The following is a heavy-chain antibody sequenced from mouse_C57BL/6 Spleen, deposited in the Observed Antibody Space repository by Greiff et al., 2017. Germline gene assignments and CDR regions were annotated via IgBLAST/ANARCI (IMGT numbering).Heavy chain of an antibody. V-gene: IGHV5-6*01. CDR1: GFTFSSYG. CDR3: ARYYYGSSSPFAY. J-gene: IGHJ3*01. CDR2: ISSGGSYT. D-gene: IGHD1-1*01. Sequence: EVMLVESGGDLVKPGGSLKLSCAASGFTFSSYGMSWVRQTPDKRLEWVATISSGGSYTYYPDSVKGRFTISRDNAKNTLYLQMSSLKSEDTAMYYCARYYYGSSSPFAYWGQGTLVTVSA.